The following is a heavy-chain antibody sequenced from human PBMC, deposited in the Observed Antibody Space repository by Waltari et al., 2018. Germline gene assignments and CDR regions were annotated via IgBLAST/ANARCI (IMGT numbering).Heavy chain of an antibody. CDR3: AKAGGIYNYPLDP. D-gene: IGHD1-26*01. Sequence: QVEESGGGVVQPGGSLRLSCVASGYPFNNYGMHWVRQAPGKGLGWLAVISSEGSGKYYADSMKGLFTMSRDNSKNTVYLQMNSLRPEDTAVYYCAKAGGIYNYPLDPWGQGTLVTVSS. CDR2: ISSEGSGK. V-gene: IGHV3-30*18. J-gene: IGHJ5*02. CDR1: GYPFNNYG.